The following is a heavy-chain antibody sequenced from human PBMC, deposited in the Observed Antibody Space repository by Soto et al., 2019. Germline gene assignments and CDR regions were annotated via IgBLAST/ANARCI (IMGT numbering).Heavy chain of an antibody. CDR3: ARDSGWFGECNYYCDGMDV. CDR2: IFYSGTT. Sequence: QVQLQESGPGLVKPSQTLSLTCTVSGASISSGNYYWSWIRQPPGKGLEWIGYIFYSGTTYYNPSLKSRVIISVDTSKNQFSLKVNSVTAADTAVYYCARDSGWFGECNYYCDGMDVWGQGTTVTVS. J-gene: IGHJ6*02. V-gene: IGHV4-30-4*01. D-gene: IGHD3-10*01. CDR1: GASISSGNYY.